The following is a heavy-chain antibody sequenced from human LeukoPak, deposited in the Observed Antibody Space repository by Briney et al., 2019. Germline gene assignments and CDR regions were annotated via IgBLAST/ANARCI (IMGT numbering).Heavy chain of an antibody. CDR3: ARDLAYSSSWYYFDY. D-gene: IGHD6-13*01. V-gene: IGHV3-74*01. CDR2: IKSDGSTT. Sequence: GESLRLSCAVSGFTFSSYWMHWVRQTPGKGLVWVSRIKSDGSTTSYADSVKGRFTISRDNAKNIVYLQMNSLRVEDTGLYYCARDLAYSSSWYYFDYWGQGTLVTVSS. J-gene: IGHJ4*02. CDR1: GFTFSSYW.